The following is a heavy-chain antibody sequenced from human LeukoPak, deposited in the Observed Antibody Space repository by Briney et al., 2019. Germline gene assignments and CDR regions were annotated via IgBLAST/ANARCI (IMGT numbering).Heavy chain of an antibody. CDR1: GYTFTSYG. Sequence: ASVKVSCKASGYTFTSYGISWVRQAPGQGLEWMGWISAYNGNTNYAQKLQGRVTMTTDTSTSTAYMELRSLRSDDTAVYYCAREVSYYDSSGYPEWGQGTLVTVSS. J-gene: IGHJ4*02. CDR2: ISAYNGNT. D-gene: IGHD3-22*01. CDR3: AREVSYYDSSGYPE. V-gene: IGHV1-18*01.